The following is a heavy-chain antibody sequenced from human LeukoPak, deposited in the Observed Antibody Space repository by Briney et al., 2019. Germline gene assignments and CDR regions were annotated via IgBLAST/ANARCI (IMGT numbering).Heavy chain of an antibody. CDR3: ARASYDFWSGYTNYGMDV. CDR1: GGSISSYY. J-gene: IGHJ6*02. CDR2: IYTSGST. V-gene: IGHV4-4*07. D-gene: IGHD3-3*01. Sequence: SETLSLTCTVSGGSISSYYWSWIRQPAGKGLEWIGRIYTSGSTNYNPSLKSRVTMSVDTSKNQFSLKLSSVTAADTAVYYCARASYDFWSGYTNYGMDVWGQGTTVTVSS.